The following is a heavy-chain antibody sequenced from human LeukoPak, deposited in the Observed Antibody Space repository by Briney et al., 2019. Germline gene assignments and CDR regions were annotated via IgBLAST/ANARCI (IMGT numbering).Heavy chain of an antibody. J-gene: IGHJ4*02. CDR2: IRGTTGKT. CDR1: GFTFSNYI. V-gene: IGHV3-23*01. D-gene: IGHD4-11*01. Sequence: QSGGSLRLSCGASGFTFSNYIMSWVRQGPGRGLEWISGIRGTTGKTYYADSVKGRFSISRDNSKNTLYLQMDRLRAEDTAVYYCAKGGGETTVEVSAAGVFQYWGQGTLVTLSS. CDR3: AKGGGETTVEVSAAGVFQY.